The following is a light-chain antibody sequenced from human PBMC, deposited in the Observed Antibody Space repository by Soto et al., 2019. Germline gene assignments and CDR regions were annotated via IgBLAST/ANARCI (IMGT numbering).Light chain of an antibody. J-gene: IGKJ3*01. Sequence: DIQMTQSPSSLSASVGDRVTITCRASQSISTYLNWYQQKPGKAPKLLMYASSNLQSGVPSRFSGRGSGTDFTLPLSSLQPEDFATYYCQQSYSNPFPFGPGTKVDIK. CDR3: QQSYSNPFP. V-gene: IGKV1-39*01. CDR2: ASS. CDR1: QSISTY.